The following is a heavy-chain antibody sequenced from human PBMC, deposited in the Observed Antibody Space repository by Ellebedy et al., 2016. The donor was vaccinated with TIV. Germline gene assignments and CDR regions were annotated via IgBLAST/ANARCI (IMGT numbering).Heavy chain of an antibody. Sequence: PGGSLRLSCAASGFIFNNYNLHWVRQAPAKGLEWVAIAHNDETYKFYADSVQGRFTVARDNSGNTAYLQMHSLRVEDTAVYYCAKDLDFAMDVWGQGTTVTVSS. V-gene: IGHV3-30*02. CDR2: AHNDETYK. J-gene: IGHJ6*02. CDR3: AKDLDFAMDV. CDR1: GFIFNNYN.